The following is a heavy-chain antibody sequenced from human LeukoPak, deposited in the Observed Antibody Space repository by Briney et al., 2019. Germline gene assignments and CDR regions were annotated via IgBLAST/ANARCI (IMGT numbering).Heavy chain of an antibody. CDR1: GFTVSSNY. J-gene: IGHJ4*02. CDR3: ARDLSGYDYGGLDY. D-gene: IGHD5-12*01. CDR2: IYSGGST. V-gene: IGHV3-53*01. Sequence: GGSLRLSCAASGFTVSSNYMSWVRQAPGKGLEWVSVIYSGGSTYYADSVKGRFTISRDNSKNTLYLQMNSLRAEDTAVYYCARDLSGYDYGGLDYWGQGTLVTVSS.